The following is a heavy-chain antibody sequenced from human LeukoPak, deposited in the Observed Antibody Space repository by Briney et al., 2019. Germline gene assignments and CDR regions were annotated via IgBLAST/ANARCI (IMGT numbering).Heavy chain of an antibody. J-gene: IGHJ4*02. D-gene: IGHD6-13*01. Sequence: ASVKVSCKASGYTFSSYGFSWVRQAPGQGLEWMGWISTYNGNTNYAQMLQGRVTMTTDTSTSTAYMELRSLRSDDTAVYYCARTSHSSTWHSDYWGQGTLVTVSS. V-gene: IGHV1-18*01. CDR2: ISTYNGNT. CDR1: GYTFSSYG. CDR3: ARTSHSSTWHSDY.